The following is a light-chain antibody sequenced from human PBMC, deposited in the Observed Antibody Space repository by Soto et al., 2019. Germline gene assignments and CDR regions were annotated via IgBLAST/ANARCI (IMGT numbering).Light chain of an antibody. Sequence: QSVLTQPPSASGTPGQTVTISCSGSSSNVGRNTVNWFQQLPGTAPKLLIYSNNQRPSGVPDRFSGSKSGTSASLAISGLQSEDVADYYCATWDDSLNGPVFGGGTKLTVL. CDR3: ATWDDSLNGPV. J-gene: IGLJ3*02. V-gene: IGLV1-44*01. CDR1: SSNVGRNT. CDR2: SNN.